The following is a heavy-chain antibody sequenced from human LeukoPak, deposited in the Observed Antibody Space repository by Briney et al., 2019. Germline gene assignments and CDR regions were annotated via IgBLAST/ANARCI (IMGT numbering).Heavy chain of an antibody. D-gene: IGHD3-9*01. CDR3: AREGGGTVNYDILTGKYYFDY. CDR2: ISAYNGNT. V-gene: IGHV1-18*04. Sequence: ASVKVSCKASGYTFSGYYMHWVRQAPGQGLEWMGWISAYNGNTNYAQKLQGRVTMTTDTSTSTAYMELRSLRSDDTAVYYCAREGGGTVNYDILTGKYYFDYWGQGTLVTVSS. J-gene: IGHJ4*02. CDR1: GYTFSGYY.